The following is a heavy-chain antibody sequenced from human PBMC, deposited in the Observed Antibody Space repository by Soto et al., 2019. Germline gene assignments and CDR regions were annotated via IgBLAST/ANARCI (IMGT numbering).Heavy chain of an antibody. CDR3: AKDLLSSYYYGMDA. CDR2: ISGSGTDT. J-gene: IGHJ6*02. V-gene: IGHV3-23*01. CDR1: GFMFGSYA. Sequence: EVQLLESGGGLVQPGGSLRLSCAASGFMFGSYAMSWVRQAPGKGLEWVSGISGSGTDTYYADAVKGRVTISRDNAKNTLYLQMNGLRAEDTAIYYCAKDLLSSYYYGMDAWGQGTTVPVSS. D-gene: IGHD3-10*01.